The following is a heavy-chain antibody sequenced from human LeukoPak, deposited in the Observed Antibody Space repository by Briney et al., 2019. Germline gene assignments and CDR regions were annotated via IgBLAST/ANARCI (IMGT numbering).Heavy chain of an antibody. CDR1: GGSISSSSYY. V-gene: IGHV4-39*01. CDR3: ARRNNYYDSSGYKY. CDR2: IYYSGST. Sequence: SETLSLTCTVSGGSISSSSYYWGWIRQPPGKGLEWIGSIYYSGSTYYDPSLKSRVTISVDTSKNQFSLKLSSVTAADTAVYYCARRNNYYDSSGYKYWGQGTLVTVSS. D-gene: IGHD3-22*01. J-gene: IGHJ4*02.